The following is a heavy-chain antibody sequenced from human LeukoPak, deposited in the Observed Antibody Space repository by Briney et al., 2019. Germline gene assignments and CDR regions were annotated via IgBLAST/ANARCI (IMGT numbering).Heavy chain of an antibody. CDR1: GYSFTSHW. Sequence: GESLKISCKASGYSFTSHWIGWVRQMAGKGLEWMGIVYSGDSDTRYSPSFQGQVTISADKSISTAYLQWSSLKASDTAIYYCAKHGGTYSTSWYDYWGQGTLVTVSS. D-gene: IGHD6-13*01. CDR3: AKHGGTYSTSWYDY. J-gene: IGHJ4*02. V-gene: IGHV5-51*01. CDR2: VYSGDSDT.